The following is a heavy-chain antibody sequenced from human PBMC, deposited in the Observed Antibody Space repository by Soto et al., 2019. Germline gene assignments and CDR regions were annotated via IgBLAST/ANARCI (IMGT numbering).Heavy chain of an antibody. J-gene: IGHJ6*02. V-gene: IGHV4-34*02. CDR3: ARHPVSLTNKFFFYDYGLDV. D-gene: IGHD2-8*01. Sequence: QVQLQQWGAGLLKPSETLSLACAVYGGSFSDYFWTWIRQPPGKGLQWIGEIHHSGTTHYNPSLKSRLTISVDTSKNQFSLRLSSMTAADTAVYYCARHPVSLTNKFFFYDYGLDVWGQGTTVTVSS. CDR1: GGSFSDYF. CDR2: IHHSGTT.